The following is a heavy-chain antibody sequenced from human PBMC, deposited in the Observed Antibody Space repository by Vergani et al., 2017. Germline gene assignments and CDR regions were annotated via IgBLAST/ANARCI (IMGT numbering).Heavy chain of an antibody. J-gene: IGHJ3*02. D-gene: IGHD5-24*01. CDR3: ARDHRDYNNYPGTLDI. V-gene: IGHV3-11*01. Sequence: QVQLVESGGGLVKPGGSLRLSCAASGFSFSDHYMTWIRQAPGKGLEWVSYISNSGNTREYADSVKGRFSISRDNAKSSLFLQMDSLRAEDTAVYYCARDHRDYNNYPGTLDIWGQGSMVTVSS. CDR1: GFSFSDHY. CDR2: ISNSGNTR.